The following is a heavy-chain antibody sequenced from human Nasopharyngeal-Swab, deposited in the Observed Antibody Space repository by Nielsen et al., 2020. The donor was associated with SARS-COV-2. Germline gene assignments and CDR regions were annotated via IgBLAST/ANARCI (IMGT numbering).Heavy chain of an antibody. CDR1: GFTFDAYA. Sequence: SLKISCAASGFTFDAYAMHWVRQAPGKGLEWVSGISWNSVRIGYAASVKGRFTISRDNAKNSLYLQMNNLRAEDTALYYCVKDTDIVAAGRGYFQHWGQGTLVTVSS. J-gene: IGHJ1*01. CDR3: VKDTDIVAAGRGYFQH. CDR2: ISWNSVRI. V-gene: IGHV3-9*01. D-gene: IGHD6-13*01.